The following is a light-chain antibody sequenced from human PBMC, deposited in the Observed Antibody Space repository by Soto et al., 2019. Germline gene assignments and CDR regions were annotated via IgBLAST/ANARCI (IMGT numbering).Light chain of an antibody. CDR3: QHYNNWPPWM. Sequence: ETVMTQSPVTLSVSPGERATLSCRASQSVSNNLAWYQQKAGQAPRLLIYDVSTRATGIPARFSGSGSGTEFALTISSLQSEDFAVYYCQHYNNWPPWMFGQGTKVEIK. V-gene: IGKV3-15*01. J-gene: IGKJ1*01. CDR2: DVS. CDR1: QSVSNN.